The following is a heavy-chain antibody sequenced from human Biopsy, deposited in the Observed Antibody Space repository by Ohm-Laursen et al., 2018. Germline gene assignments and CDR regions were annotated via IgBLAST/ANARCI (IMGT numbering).Heavy chain of an antibody. D-gene: IGHD1-26*01. CDR2: IIPMFGTA. CDR3: ARGPHSGSHSCFDY. V-gene: IGHV1-69*01. Sequence: SSVKVSCKASGGTFINYAINWLRQAPGHGLDWMGGIIPMFGTANYAQMFQGRVTMSADESTSTSYMELSSLTTEDTAIYYCARGPHSGSHSCFDYWGRGTLVTVSS. CDR1: GGTFINYA. J-gene: IGHJ4*02.